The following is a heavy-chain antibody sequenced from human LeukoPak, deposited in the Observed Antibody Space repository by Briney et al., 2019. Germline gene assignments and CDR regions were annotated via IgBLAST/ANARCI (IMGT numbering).Heavy chain of an antibody. CDR1: GGSISSSYYY. CDR3: ARDPVGGSTIFDY. D-gene: IGHD1-26*01. V-gene: IGHV4-39*02. J-gene: IGHJ4*02. Sequence: TASETLSLTCTVSGGSISSSYYYWGWIRQPPGKGLEWIGSIYYSGSTYYNPSLKSRVTISVDTSKNQFSLQLSSVTPEDTAVYYCARDPVGGSTIFDYWGQGTLVTVSS. CDR2: IYYSGST.